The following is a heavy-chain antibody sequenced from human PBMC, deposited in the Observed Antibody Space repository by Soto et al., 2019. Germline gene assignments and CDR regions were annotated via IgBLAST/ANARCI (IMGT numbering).Heavy chain of an antibody. CDR1: GGSISSYY. D-gene: IGHD6-19*01. CDR3: ARDPAVAGIEGVFDY. V-gene: IGHV4-59*01. Sequence: PSETLSLTCTVSGGSISSYYWSWIRQPPGKGLEWIGYIYYSGSTNYNPSLKSRVTISVDTSKNQFSLKLSSVTAADTAVYYCARDPAVAGIEGVFDYWGQGTLVTVYS. CDR2: IYYSGST. J-gene: IGHJ4*02.